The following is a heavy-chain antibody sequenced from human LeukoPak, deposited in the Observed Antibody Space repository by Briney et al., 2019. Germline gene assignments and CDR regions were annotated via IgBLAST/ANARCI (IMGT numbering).Heavy chain of an antibody. D-gene: IGHD6-6*01. V-gene: IGHV3-23*01. CDR1: GFNVNGNY. CDR2: ISGSGGST. Sequence: GGSLRLSCAASGFNVNGNYMGWVRQAPGKGLEGVSIISGSGGSTYYADYADSVKGRFTISRDNSKNTLHLQMNSLRAEDTAVYYCAKGRGTIAARSIDYWGQGTLVTVSS. CDR3: AKGRGTIAARSIDY. J-gene: IGHJ4*02.